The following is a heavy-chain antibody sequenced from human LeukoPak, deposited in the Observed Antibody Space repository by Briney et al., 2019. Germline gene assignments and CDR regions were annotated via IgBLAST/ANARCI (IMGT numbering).Heavy chain of an antibody. CDR2: ISAYNGNT. Sequence: ASVKVSCKASGYTFTSYGISWVRQAPGQGLEWMGWISAYNGNTNYAQKLQGRVTMTTDTSTSTAYMELRSLRSDDTAVYYCAREGLRYFDWLGTDHWGQGTLVTVSS. J-gene: IGHJ4*02. D-gene: IGHD3-9*01. V-gene: IGHV1-18*01. CDR3: AREGLRYFDWLGTDH. CDR1: GYTFTSYG.